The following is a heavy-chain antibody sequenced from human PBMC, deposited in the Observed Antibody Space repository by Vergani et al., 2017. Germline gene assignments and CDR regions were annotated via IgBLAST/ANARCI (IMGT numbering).Heavy chain of an antibody. CDR2: ISGSGGST. V-gene: IGHV3-23*01. CDR1: GGSISSSSYY. Sequence: LQLQESGPGLVKPSETLSLTCTVSGGSISSSSYYWGWIRQPPGKGLEWVSGISGSGGSTYYAGSVKGRFTISRDSSKNTLYLQMNSLSAGDTAVYYCAKANPRNSGYDYLYYYHAMDVWGQGTTVTVSS. CDR3: AKANPRNSGYDYLYYYHAMDV. J-gene: IGHJ6*02. D-gene: IGHD5-12*01.